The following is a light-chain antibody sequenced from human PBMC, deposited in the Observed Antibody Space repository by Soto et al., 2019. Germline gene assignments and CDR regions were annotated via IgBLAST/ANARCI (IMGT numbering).Light chain of an antibody. CDR3: ASYTSSSTGV. Sequence: QSALTQPASVSGSPGQSITISCTGTSSDVGDYNYVSWYQQHPGKVPKLMIYEVSYRPSGVSNRFSGSKSGNTASLTISGLQAEDEADYYCASYTSSSTGVFGAGTQLTVL. CDR1: SSDVGDYNY. J-gene: IGLJ3*02. CDR2: EVS. V-gene: IGLV2-14*01.